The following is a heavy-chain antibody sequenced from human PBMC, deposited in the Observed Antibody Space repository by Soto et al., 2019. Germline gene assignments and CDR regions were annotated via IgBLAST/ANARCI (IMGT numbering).Heavy chain of an antibody. V-gene: IGHV3-23*01. CDR1: GFTFSSYA. J-gene: IGHJ4*02. CDR3: AKPEEESTRRYSSGWYSF. Sequence: GGSLRLSCAASGFTFSSYAMSWVRQAPGKGLEWVSAISGSGGSTYYADSVKGRFTISRDNSKNTLYLQMNSLRAEDTAVYYCAKPEEESTRRYSSGWYSFWGQGTLVTVSS. CDR2: ISGSGGST. D-gene: IGHD6-19*01.